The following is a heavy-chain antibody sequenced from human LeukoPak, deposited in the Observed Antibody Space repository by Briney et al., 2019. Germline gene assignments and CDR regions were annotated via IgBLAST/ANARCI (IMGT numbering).Heavy chain of an antibody. V-gene: IGHV3-48*03. CDR1: GFTSSSYE. CDR3: ARATRGADAFDI. Sequence: PGGSLRLSCAASGFTSSSYEMNWVRQAPGKGLEWVSYISSSGSTIYYADSVKGRFTISRDNAKNSLYLQMNSLRAEDTAVYYCARATRGADAFDIWGQGTMVTVSS. D-gene: IGHD1-26*01. CDR2: ISSSGSTI. J-gene: IGHJ3*02.